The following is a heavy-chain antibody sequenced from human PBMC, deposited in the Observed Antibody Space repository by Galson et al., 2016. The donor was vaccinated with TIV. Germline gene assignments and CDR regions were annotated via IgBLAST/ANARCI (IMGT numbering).Heavy chain of an antibody. J-gene: IGHJ6*02. D-gene: IGHD3-10*01. CDR1: GFTFSSHA. V-gene: IGHV3-23*01. CDR2: ISGSGATT. CDR3: AKVPSSGFSYYYGWDV. Sequence: SLRLSCAASGFTFSSHAMTWVRQAPGKGLEWVSAISGSGATTHYADSVKGRFTISRDNSKNTLYVQMNSLSAEDTAVYYCAKVPSSGFSYYYGWDVWGQGTTVTVS.